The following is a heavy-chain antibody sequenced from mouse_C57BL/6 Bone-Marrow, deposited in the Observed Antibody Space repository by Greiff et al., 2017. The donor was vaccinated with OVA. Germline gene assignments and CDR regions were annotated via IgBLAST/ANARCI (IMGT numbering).Heavy chain of an antibody. V-gene: IGHV1-77*01. D-gene: IGHD2-5*01. CDR3: ARFYSNYPYYAMDY. Sequence: QVQLQQSGAELVKPGASVKISCKASGYTFTDYYINWEKQRPGQGLEWIGKIGPGSGSTYYNEKFKGKATLTADKSSSTAYMQLSSLTSEDSAVYFCARFYSNYPYYAMDYWGQGTSVTVSS. CDR2: IGPGSGST. CDR1: GYTFTDYY. J-gene: IGHJ4*01.